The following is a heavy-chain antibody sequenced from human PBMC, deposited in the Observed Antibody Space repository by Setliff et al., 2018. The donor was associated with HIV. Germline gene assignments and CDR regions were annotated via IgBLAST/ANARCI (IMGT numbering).Heavy chain of an antibody. CDR1: GFTFSVHG. CDR2: VKQDGTET. J-gene: IGHJ4*02. V-gene: IGHV3-7*01. D-gene: IGHD1-26*01. CDR3: ARWGSGSYERVFDY. Sequence: PGGSLRLSCEASGFTFSVHGMHWVRQAPGKGLESVANVKQDGTETLYVDSVKGRFTISRDNANNLVYLQMNSLRVEDTAVYFCARWGSGSYERVFDYWGQGMLVTVSS.